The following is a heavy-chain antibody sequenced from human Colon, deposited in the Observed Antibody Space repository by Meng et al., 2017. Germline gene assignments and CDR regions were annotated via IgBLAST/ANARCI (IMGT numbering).Heavy chain of an antibody. CDR3: AREGEHPYSLIY. J-gene: IGHJ4*02. CDR1: GGSISSGKW. V-gene: IGHV4-4*02. Sequence: QVQLQESGPGLVKPSGTLSLTCAVSGGSISSGKWWSWVRQPPGKGLEWIGEIYHSXSTNDNPSLKSRVTISVDKYNNQFSLRLSSVTAADTAVYYCAREGEHPYSLIYWGQGTLVTVSS. CDR2: IYHSXST. D-gene: IGHD4-11*01.